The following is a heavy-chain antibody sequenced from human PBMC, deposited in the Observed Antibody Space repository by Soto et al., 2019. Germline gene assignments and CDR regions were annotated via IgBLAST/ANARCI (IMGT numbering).Heavy chain of an antibody. CDR1: GGSISSGGYY. J-gene: IGHJ4*02. CDR2: IYNSGNT. Sequence: SETLSLTCTVSGGSISSGGYYWSWIRQHPGKGLEWIGYIYNSGNTYYNPSLKSRVSISVDTSKNQFSLTLSSVTAADTAVYYCARGGSDILTGFDYLGQGTLVTVSS. CDR3: ARGGSDILTGFDY. D-gene: IGHD3-9*01. V-gene: IGHV4-31*03.